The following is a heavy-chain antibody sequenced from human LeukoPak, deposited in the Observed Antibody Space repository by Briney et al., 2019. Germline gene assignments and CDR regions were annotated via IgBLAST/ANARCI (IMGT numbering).Heavy chain of an antibody. V-gene: IGHV4-34*01. CDR3: ARRAYDYVWGSYRHYFDY. Sequence: SETLSLTCAVYGGSFSGYYWSWIRQPPGKGLEWIGEINHSGSTNYNPSLKSRVTISVDTSKNQFSLKLSSVTAADTAVYYCARRAYDYVWGSYRHYFDYWGQGTLVTVSS. D-gene: IGHD3-16*02. CDR1: GGSFSGYY. J-gene: IGHJ4*02. CDR2: INHSGST.